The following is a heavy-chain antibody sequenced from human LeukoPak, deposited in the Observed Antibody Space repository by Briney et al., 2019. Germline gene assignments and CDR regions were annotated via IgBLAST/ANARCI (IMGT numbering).Heavy chain of an antibody. J-gene: IGHJ6*03. Sequence: GASVKVSCKASGYTFTSYGISWVRQAPGQGLEWMGWISAYNGNTNYAQKLQGRVTMTTDTSTSTAYMELRSLRSDDTAVYYCARGVYDILTGFWLGQQSDYYYYYMDVWGKGTTVTISS. CDR1: GYTFTSYG. CDR2: ISAYNGNT. D-gene: IGHD3-9*01. V-gene: IGHV1-18*01. CDR3: ARGVYDILTGFWLGQQSDYYYYYMDV.